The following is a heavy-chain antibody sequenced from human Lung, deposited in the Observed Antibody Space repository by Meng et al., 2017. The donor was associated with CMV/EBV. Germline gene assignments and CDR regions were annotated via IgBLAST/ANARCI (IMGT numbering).Heavy chain of an antibody. Sequence: ASAKVSXKASGYTFTSYDINWVRQATGQGLEWMGWMNPNSGNTAYAAKFQGRLTMTRNTSINTAYMDLSSLRSEDTAIYYCTRGRGSTHKGNWFDPWGQGTLVTVSS. J-gene: IGHJ5*02. V-gene: IGHV1-8*01. CDR1: GYTFTSYD. CDR2: MNPNSGNT. D-gene: IGHD3-10*01. CDR3: TRGRGSTHKGNWFDP.